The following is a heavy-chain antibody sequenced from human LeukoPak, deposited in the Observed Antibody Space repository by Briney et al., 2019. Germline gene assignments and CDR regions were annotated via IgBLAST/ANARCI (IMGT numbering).Heavy chain of an antibody. CDR2: IWYDGSNK. V-gene: IGHV3-33*01. J-gene: IGHJ4*02. D-gene: IGHD2-21*02. Sequence: PGRSLRLSCAASGFTFSSYGMHWVRQAPGKGLEWVAVIWYDGSNKYYADSVKGRFTISRDNSKNTLYLQMNGLRAEDTAVYYCAREDLAYCGGDCYPYFDYWGQGTLVTVSS. CDR1: GFTFSSYG. CDR3: AREDLAYCGGDCYPYFDY.